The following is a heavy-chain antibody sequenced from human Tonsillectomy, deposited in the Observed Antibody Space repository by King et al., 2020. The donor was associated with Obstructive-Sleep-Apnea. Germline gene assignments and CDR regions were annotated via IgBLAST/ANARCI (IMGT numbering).Heavy chain of an antibody. CDR3: AKDHGSGSRLIGGYFDY. CDR2: ISYDGSDK. J-gene: IGHJ4*02. D-gene: IGHD3-10*01. Sequence: VQLVESGGGVVQPGRSLRLSCAASGFMFSTYGMHWVRQAPGKGLEWVAVISYDGSDKYYVDSEKGRFTISRDNSKNTLYLQVNSLRAEDTAVYYCAKDHGSGSRLIGGYFDYWGQGILVTVSS. V-gene: IGHV3-30*18. CDR1: GFMFSTYG.